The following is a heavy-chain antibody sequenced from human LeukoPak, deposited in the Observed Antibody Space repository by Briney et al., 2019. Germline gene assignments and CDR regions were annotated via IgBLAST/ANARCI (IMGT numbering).Heavy chain of an antibody. V-gene: IGHV3-30-3*01. CDR2: ISYDGSNK. CDR3: AKESGYDFEY. Sequence: GGSLRLSCAASGFTFSSYAMHWVRQAPGKGLEWVAVISYDGSNKYYADSVKGRFTISRDNSKNTLYLQMNSLRAEDTAVYYCAKESGYDFEYWGQGTPVTVSS. D-gene: IGHD5-12*01. CDR1: GFTFSSYA. J-gene: IGHJ4*02.